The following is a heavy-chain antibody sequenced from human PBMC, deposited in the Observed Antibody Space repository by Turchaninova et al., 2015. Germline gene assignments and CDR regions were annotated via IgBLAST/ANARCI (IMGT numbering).Heavy chain of an antibody. J-gene: IGHJ4*02. CDR3: AHSPREYCGYCSDY. Sequence: QITLQESGPTLVKPTQTLTLTCTFSGFSLRSSGVGVGWIRQPPGKALEWLSLIYWDDDKRYSPSLKSRLTITKDTSKNQVVLTMTNMDPVDTATYYCAHSPREYCGYCSDYWGQGTLVTVSS. V-gene: IGHV2-5*02. CDR1: GFSLRSSGVG. D-gene: IGHD2-21*01. CDR2: IYWDDDK.